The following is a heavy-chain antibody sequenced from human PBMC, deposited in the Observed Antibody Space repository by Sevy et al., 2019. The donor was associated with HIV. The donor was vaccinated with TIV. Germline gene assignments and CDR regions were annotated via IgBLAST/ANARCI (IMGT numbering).Heavy chain of an antibody. CDR3: AGENAWGRGYS. V-gene: IGHV4-59*08. J-gene: IGHJ4*02. D-gene: IGHD1-26*01. Sequence: SETLSLTCTVSGGSITSLYWNWIRQPPGKGLEWIANIYYNGHINYNPSLKSRVTFSLDTSKNQFSLRLSSVTAADTAMYYCAGENAWGRGYSWGQGTLVTFSS. CDR1: GGSITSLY. CDR2: IYYNGHI.